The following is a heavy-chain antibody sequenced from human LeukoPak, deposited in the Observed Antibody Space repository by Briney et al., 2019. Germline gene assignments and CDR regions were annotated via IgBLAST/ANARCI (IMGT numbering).Heavy chain of an antibody. CDR3: ARVPAPPYYGMDV. CDR2: INHSGSA. V-gene: IGHV4-34*01. J-gene: IGHJ6*02. Sequence: SETLSLTCAVYGGSFSGYYWSWIRQPPGKGLEWIGEINHSGSANYNPPLKSRVTISVDTSKNQFSLKLSSVTAADTAVYYCARVPAPPYYGMDVWGQGTTVTVSS. CDR1: GGSFSGYY. D-gene: IGHD2-2*01.